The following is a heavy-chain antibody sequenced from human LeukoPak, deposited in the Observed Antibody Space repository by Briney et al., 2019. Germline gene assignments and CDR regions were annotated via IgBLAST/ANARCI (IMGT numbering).Heavy chain of an antibody. J-gene: IGHJ4*02. D-gene: IGHD6-19*01. Sequence: GGSLRLSCAASGFTFSDYYMSWIRQAPGKGLEWVSYISSSGSTIYYADSVKGRFTISRDNAKNSLYLQMNSLRAEDTALYYCAKGEDSSGWFSFDYWGQGTLVTVSS. CDR1: GFTFSDYY. CDR3: AKGEDSSGWFSFDY. V-gene: IGHV3-11*01. CDR2: ISSSGSTI.